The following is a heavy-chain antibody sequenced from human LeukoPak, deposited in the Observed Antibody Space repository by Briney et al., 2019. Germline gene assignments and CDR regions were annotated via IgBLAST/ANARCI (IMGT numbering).Heavy chain of an antibody. CDR3: AKNEAPRDILTGYYSY. D-gene: IGHD3-9*01. V-gene: IGHV3-30*18. CDR1: GFTFSSYG. CDR2: ISYDGSNK. J-gene: IGHJ4*02. Sequence: GSLRLSCAASGFTFSSYGMHWVRQAPGKGLEWVAVISYDGSNKYYADSVKGRFTLSRDNSKNTLYLQMNSLRAEDTAVYYCAKNEAPRDILTGYYSYWGQGTLVTVSS.